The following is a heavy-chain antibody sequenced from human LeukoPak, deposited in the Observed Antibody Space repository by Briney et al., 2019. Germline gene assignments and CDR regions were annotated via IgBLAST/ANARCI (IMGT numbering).Heavy chain of an antibody. J-gene: IGHJ4*02. V-gene: IGHV4-38-2*01. Sequence: SETLSLTCAVSGYSISSGYYWGWIRQPPGKGLEWIGIIYHSGSTYYNPSLKSRVTISVDTSKNQFSLRVTSVTAADTAVYYCARHFVRSGSYWADYWGQGTLVIVSS. CDR3: ARHFVRSGSYWADY. CDR1: GYSISSGYY. CDR2: IYHSGST. D-gene: IGHD1-26*01.